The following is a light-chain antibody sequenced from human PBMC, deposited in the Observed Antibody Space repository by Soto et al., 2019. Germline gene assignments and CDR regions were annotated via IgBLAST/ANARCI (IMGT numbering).Light chain of an antibody. CDR2: WAS. J-gene: IGKJ3*01. CDR1: QSFLYSSNNKHS. CDR3: QQYYSIPLT. Sequence: DIVMTQSPDSLAVSLGERATINCKSSQSFLYSSNNKHSLAWYQQKPGQPPKLLIYWASTRQSGVPDRFSGSGSGTDFTLTISSLQAEDVAVYYCQQYYSIPLTFGPGTKVDIK. V-gene: IGKV4-1*01.